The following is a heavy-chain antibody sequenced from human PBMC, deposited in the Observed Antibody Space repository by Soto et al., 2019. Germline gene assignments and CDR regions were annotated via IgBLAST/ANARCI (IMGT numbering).Heavy chain of an antibody. V-gene: IGHV1-69*06. J-gene: IGHJ4*02. CDR2: IIPKYDSV. Sequence: QVQLVQSGAEVKKPGSSVKVSCEAFGGTSHTYTINWVRQAPGQGLEWIGQIIPKYDSVNYAQSFQGRVTISADKSTNTAYMELSSLRSEDTALYYCATWRSYSGSYCFDYWGQVTLVSVSS. D-gene: IGHD1-26*01. CDR3: ATWRSYSGSYCFDY. CDR1: GGTSHTYT.